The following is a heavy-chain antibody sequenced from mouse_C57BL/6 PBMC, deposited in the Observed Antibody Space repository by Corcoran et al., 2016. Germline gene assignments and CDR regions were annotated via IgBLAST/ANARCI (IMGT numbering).Heavy chain of an antibody. CDR3: ARKKGNSLYYAMDY. V-gene: IGHV1-81*01. CDR2: IYPRSGNT. Sequence: QVQLQQSGAELARPGASVKLSCKASGYTFTSYGISWVKQRTGQGLEWIGEIYPRSGNTYYNEKFKDKATLTADKSSSTAYMELRSLTSEDSAVYFCARKKGNSLYYAMDYWGQGTSVTVSS. J-gene: IGHJ4*01. CDR1: GYTFTSYG. D-gene: IGHD2-1*01.